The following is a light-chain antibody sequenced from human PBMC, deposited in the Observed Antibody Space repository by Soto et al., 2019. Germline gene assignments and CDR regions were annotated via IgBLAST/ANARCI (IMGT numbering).Light chain of an antibody. V-gene: IGKV1-9*01. CDR2: GAS. CDR3: QQLKSYPTT. Sequence: DIQLTQSPSFLSASVGDRVTITCRASQDISSYLAWYQQKSGKAPKVLIYGASTLQGGVPSRFSGSGSGTEFTLTINSLQPGDFAAYYCQQLKSYPTTFGQGTRLEI. J-gene: IGKJ5*01. CDR1: QDISSY.